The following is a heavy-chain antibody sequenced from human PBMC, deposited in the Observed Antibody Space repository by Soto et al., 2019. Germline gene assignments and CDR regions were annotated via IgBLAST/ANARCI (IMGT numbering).Heavy chain of an antibody. CDR3: ARGGDVVLVTAPLDY. V-gene: IGHV1-46*03. CDR1: GFTCTTSS. CDR2: IVCGSGET. Sequence: ASVRVSCSAVGFTCTTSSVQWVRQARGQGLEWMGIIVCGSGETAYAQKFQGRVTMTRDTSTSTIYMELSSLRSEDTAVYYCARGGDVVLVTAPLDYWGQGTLVTVSS. J-gene: IGHJ4*02. D-gene: IGHD2-21*02.